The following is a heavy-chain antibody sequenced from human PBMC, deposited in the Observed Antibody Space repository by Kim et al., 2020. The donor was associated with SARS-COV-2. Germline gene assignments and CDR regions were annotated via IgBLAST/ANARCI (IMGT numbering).Heavy chain of an antibody. CDR2: ISWNSGSI. CDR3: AKDMRKRPYYDILTGYYSCWFDP. Sequence: GGSLRLSCAASGFTFDDYAMHWVRQAPGKGLEWVSGISWNSGSIGYADSVKGRFTISRDNAKNSLYLQMNSLRAEDTALYYCAKDMRKRPYYDILTGYYSCWFDPWSQGTLVTVTS. D-gene: IGHD3-9*01. CDR1: GFTFDDYA. J-gene: IGHJ5*02. V-gene: IGHV3-9*01.